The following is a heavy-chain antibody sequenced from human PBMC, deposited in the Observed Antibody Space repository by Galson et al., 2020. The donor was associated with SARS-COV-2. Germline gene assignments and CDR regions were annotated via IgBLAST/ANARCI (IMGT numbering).Heavy chain of an antibody. D-gene: IGHD3-16*01. CDR3: AREGEDTWYDYVMDA. J-gene: IGHJ6*02. CDR2: INSDGSSA. V-gene: IGHV3-74*01. CDR1: GFTFRTYW. Sequence: LSLTCAASGFTFRTYWMHWVRQVSGKGLEWVSRINSDGSSAIYADSVKGRFTISRDNAKNTLYLHMNSLRVDDTAVYYCAREGEDTWYDYVMDAWGQGTTVTVSS.